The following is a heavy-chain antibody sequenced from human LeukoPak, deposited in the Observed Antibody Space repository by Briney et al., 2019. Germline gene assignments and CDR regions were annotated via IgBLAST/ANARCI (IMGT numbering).Heavy chain of an antibody. V-gene: IGHV3-7*01. CDR3: AGGPVRYPI. CDR1: GFTFSSYW. D-gene: IGHD3-9*01. Sequence: QSGGSLRLSCAASGFTFSSYWMNWVRQAPGKGLEWLANIKQDGSEKYYVDSVKGRFTISRDNAENSLYLQMSSLSAEDTAVYYCAGGPVRYPIWGQGTMVTVSS. J-gene: IGHJ3*02. CDR2: IKQDGSEK.